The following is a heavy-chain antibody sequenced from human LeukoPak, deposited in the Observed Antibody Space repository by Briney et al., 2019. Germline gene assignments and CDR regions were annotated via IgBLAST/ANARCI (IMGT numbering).Heavy chain of an antibody. V-gene: IGHV3-30*18. D-gene: IGHD2-2*01. Sequence: GRSLRLSCAASGFTFSSYGMHWVRQAPGKGLEWVAVISYDGSNKYYADSVKGRFTISRANSKNTLNLQMNSLRAEDTAVYYCAKDGSDCSSTSCYWLGDFDYWGQGTLVTVSS. CDR1: GFTFSSYG. CDR2: ISYDGSNK. CDR3: AKDGSDCSSTSCYWLGDFDY. J-gene: IGHJ4*02.